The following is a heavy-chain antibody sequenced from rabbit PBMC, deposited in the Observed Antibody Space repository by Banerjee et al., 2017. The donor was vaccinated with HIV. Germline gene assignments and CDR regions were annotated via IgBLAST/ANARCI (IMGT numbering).Heavy chain of an antibody. CDR3: ARAGADIDYYLTRLDL. CDR1: GFDFSTSYW. Sequence: QEQLVESGGGLVQPEESLTLTCKASGFDFSTSYWICWVRQAPGKGLEWIACIYTDSRDITYYATWAKGRFTISKTSSTTVTLQMTSLTAADTATYFCARAGADIDYYLTRLDLWGPGTLVTVS. V-gene: IGHV1S45*01. CDR2: IYTDSRDIT. D-gene: IGHD1-1*01. J-gene: IGHJ6*01.